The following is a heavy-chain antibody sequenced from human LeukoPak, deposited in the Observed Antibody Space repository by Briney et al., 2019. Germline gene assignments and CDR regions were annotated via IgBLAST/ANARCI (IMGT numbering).Heavy chain of an antibody. CDR3: AREGYYDSSGYRYYYYGMDV. CDR1: GYTFNTYG. CDR2: ISAYNGNT. D-gene: IGHD3-22*01. Sequence: GDSVKVSCKGSGYTFNTYGITWVRQAPGQGLEWMGWISAYNGNTNYAQKLQGRVTMTTDTSTSTAYMELRSLRSDDTAVYYCAREGYYDSSGYRYYYYGMDVWGQGTTVTVSS. V-gene: IGHV1-18*01. J-gene: IGHJ6*02.